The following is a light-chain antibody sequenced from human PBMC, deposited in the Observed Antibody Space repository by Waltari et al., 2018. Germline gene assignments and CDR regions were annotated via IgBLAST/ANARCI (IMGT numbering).Light chain of an antibody. CDR3: QHYSNYPPT. V-gene: IGKV1-5*03. CDR1: QSITRW. J-gene: IGKJ4*01. Sequence: DIQMTQSPSTLSASVGDRVTITCRASQSITRWWAWYQQKPGKAPKLLISKASILENEVPSRFSGSGYGTEFTLTITSLQPDDSATFYCQHYSNYPPTFGGGTKVEIK. CDR2: KAS.